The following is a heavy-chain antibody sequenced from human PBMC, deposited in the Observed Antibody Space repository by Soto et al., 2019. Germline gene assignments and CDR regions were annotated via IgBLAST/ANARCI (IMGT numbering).Heavy chain of an antibody. V-gene: IGHV4-59*01. CDR1: GGSMSFYY. J-gene: IGHJ4*02. Sequence: SETLSLTCTVSGGSMSFYYWNWIRQPPGKGLEWIGYIYYSGSTNYNPSLKSRVTISVDTSKNQFSLKLSSLTAADTAVYYCARITEKRGFFDYWGQGILVTVSS. CDR3: ARITEKRGFFDY. CDR2: IYYSGST.